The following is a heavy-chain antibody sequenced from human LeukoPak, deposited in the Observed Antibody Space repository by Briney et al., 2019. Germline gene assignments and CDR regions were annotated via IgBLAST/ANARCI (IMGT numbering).Heavy chain of an antibody. CDR1: GFTFSSYS. V-gene: IGHV3-21*01. Sequence: AGGSLRLSCAASGFTFSSYSLSWVRQAPGKGLEWVSFISSSASLIYYADSVRGRFTISRDNAKNSLYLQMNSLRAEDTAVYYCARGAVGGPFDSWGQGTLVTVSS. CDR3: ARGAVGGPFDS. J-gene: IGHJ4*02. D-gene: IGHD6-19*01. CDR2: ISSSASLI.